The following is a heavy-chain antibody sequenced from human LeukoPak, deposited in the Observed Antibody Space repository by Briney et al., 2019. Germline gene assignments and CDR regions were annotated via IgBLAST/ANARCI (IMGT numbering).Heavy chain of an antibody. CDR3: ARGHPCSGGSCYFDY. D-gene: IGHD2-15*01. CDR1: EFTFSSYS. J-gene: IGHJ4*02. CDR2: ISSSSSYI. V-gene: IGHV3-21*01. Sequence: GGSLRLSCAASEFTFSSYSMNWVRQAPGKGLEWVSSISSSSSYIYYADSVKGRFTISRDNAKNSLHLQMNSLRAEDTAVYYCARGHPCSGGSCYFDYWGQGTLVTVSS.